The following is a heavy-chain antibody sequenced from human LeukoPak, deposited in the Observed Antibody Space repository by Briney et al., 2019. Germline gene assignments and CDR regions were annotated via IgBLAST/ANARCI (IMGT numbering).Heavy chain of an antibody. J-gene: IGHJ4*02. D-gene: IGHD2-21*02. Sequence: ASVKGSCKASGYTFTGYYMHWVRQAPGQGLEWMGWINPNSGGTNYAQKFQGRVTMTRDTSISTAYMELSRLRSDDTAVYYCARDPGKHCGGDCSGDYWGQGTLVTVSS. CDR1: GYTFTGYY. CDR2: INPNSGGT. CDR3: ARDPGKHCGGDCSGDY. V-gene: IGHV1-2*02.